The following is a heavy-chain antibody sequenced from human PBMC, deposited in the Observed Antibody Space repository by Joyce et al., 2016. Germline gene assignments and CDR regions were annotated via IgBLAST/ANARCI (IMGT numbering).Heavy chain of an antibody. CDR2: INPDTGDT. D-gene: IGHD2-2*01. J-gene: IGHJ3*01. CDR1: GYSFSDSY. CDR3: ARGPMPPYAFDV. Sequence: QVNLVQSGAEVKKPGASVTVSCKASGYSFSDSYIHWVRQAPGQGLQCMGRINPDTGDTIYAQKFQGRVTLTRDTFISTVYMEVSRLRSDDTAVYFCARGPMPPYAFDVWGQGTLVTVST. V-gene: IGHV1-2*06.